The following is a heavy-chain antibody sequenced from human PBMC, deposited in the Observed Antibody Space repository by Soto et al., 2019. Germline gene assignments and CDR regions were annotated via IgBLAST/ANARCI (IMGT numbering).Heavy chain of an antibody. Sequence: SETLSLTCAVSGASGTGFYWSWIRQPPGKGLEWIGYVFHSGSSNYNPSLKSRVTISVDTSKSQISLRLTSVTAADTAVYYCARALRLGPSPIDYSDQGLL. CDR3: ARALRLGPSPIDY. J-gene: IGHJ4*02. D-gene: IGHD2-15*01. V-gene: IGHV4-59*02. CDR2: VFHSGSS. CDR1: GASGTGFY.